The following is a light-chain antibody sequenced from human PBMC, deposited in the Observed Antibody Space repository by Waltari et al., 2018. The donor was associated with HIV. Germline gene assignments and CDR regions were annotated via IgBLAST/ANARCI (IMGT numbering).Light chain of an antibody. CDR3: CSYTGSGIL. CDR2: EFT. V-gene: IGLV2-23*02. Sequence: QSALTQVASVSGSPGQSITISCPGTRSAFGAYNLVSWYQQHPGTAPQPLIFEFTKRPSGISDRFSGSRSGNTASLTISGLQAEDEGDYYCCSYTGSGILFGGGTKLTVL. J-gene: IGLJ2*01. CDR1: RSAFGAYNL.